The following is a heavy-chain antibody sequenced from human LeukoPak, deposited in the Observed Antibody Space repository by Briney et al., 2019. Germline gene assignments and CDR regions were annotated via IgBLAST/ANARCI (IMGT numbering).Heavy chain of an antibody. Sequence: PGGSLRLSCAASEFTFSSYAMHWVRQAPGKGLEWVAVISYDGSNKYYADSVKGRFTISRDNSKNTLYLQMNSLRAEDTAVYYCARDLTSGSYFGDYYGMDVWGQGTTVTVSS. J-gene: IGHJ6*02. CDR1: EFTFSSYA. D-gene: IGHD1-26*01. CDR3: ARDLTSGSYFGDYYGMDV. V-gene: IGHV3-30-3*01. CDR2: ISYDGSNK.